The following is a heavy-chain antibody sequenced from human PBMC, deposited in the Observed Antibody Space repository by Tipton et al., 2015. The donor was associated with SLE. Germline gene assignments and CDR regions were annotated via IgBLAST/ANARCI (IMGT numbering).Heavy chain of an antibody. CDR3: VRREEQLGRVDY. D-gene: IGHD6-6*01. Sequence: VQLVQSGAEVKKPGESLKISCKASGYSFSDYWIAWVRQMPGKGLEWMGIIYPGDSDTRYSPSFQGQVTISADKYTSTAYLQWSSLKASEIAMYYCVRREEQLGRVDYWGQGTLVTVSS. CDR1: GYSFSDYW. J-gene: IGHJ4*02. V-gene: IGHV5-51*03. CDR2: IYPGDSDT.